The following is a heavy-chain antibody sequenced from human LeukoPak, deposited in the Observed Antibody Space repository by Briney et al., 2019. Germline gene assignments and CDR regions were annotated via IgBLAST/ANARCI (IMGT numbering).Heavy chain of an antibody. V-gene: IGHV3-64*01. CDR3: ARDFSYGSGFDY. CDR1: GFAFSSYA. Sequence: GGSLRPSCVASGFAFSSYALHWVRQAPGKGLQYVSGISNGGSIDYANSVKGRFTISRDNSKNTLYLQMSSLRPEDMAVYYCARDFSYGSGFDYWGQGTLVTVSS. D-gene: IGHD5-18*01. J-gene: IGHJ4*02. CDR2: ISNGGSI.